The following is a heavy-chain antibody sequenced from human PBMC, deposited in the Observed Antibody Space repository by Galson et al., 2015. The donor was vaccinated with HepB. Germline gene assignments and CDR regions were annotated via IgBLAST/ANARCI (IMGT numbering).Heavy chain of an antibody. Sequence: SVKVSCKASGGTFSSYAISWVRQAPGQGLEWMGGTIPILGIANYAQKFQGRVTITADKSTSTAYMELSSLRSEDTAVYYCASPQGGTGEAMNQWGQGTLVTVSS. CDR3: ASPQGGTGEAMNQ. V-gene: IGHV1-69*10. J-gene: IGHJ4*02. CDR2: TIPILGIA. D-gene: IGHD3-16*01. CDR1: GGTFSSYA.